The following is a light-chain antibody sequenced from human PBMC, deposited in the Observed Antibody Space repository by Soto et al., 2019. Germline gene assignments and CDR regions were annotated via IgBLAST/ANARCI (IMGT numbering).Light chain of an antibody. CDR3: QQRFVT. CDR2: DAS. J-gene: IGKJ3*01. CDR1: QSVSSY. V-gene: IGKV3-11*01. Sequence: EIVLTQSPATLSLSPGERATLSCRASQSVSSYLAWYQQKPGQAPRLLIYDASNRATGIPARFSGSGSGTDFTLTISSLEPEDFAVYYCQQRFVTFGPGTKVDIK.